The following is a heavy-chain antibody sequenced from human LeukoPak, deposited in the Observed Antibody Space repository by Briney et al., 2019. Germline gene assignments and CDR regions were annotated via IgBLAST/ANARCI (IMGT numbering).Heavy chain of an antibody. D-gene: IGHD5-12*01. Sequence: GWSLRLSCAASGFIFREYSMSWVRQAPGKGLEWVSNIRSNGGDTYYTDSVKGRFTISRDNSKNTLYLEMNSLRAEDTAVYYCAKGGYTTWFDPWGQGTLVTVSS. CDR2: IRSNGGDT. J-gene: IGHJ5*02. CDR1: GFIFREYS. V-gene: IGHV3-23*01. CDR3: AKGGYTTWFDP.